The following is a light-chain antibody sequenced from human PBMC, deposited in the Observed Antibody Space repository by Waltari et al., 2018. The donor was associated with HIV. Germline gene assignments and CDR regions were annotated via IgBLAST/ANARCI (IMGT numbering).Light chain of an antibody. V-gene: IGKV3-11*01. CDR2: DAS. Sequence: EIVLTQSPATLSLSPGERATLSCRASQSVSSYLAWYQQKPGQAPRLLIYDASNRATGIPARFSGSGSGTDFTLTISSLEPEDFAVYYCQQRSNWLWTFGLGTKVEIK. CDR3: QQRSNWLWT. J-gene: IGKJ1*01. CDR1: QSVSSY.